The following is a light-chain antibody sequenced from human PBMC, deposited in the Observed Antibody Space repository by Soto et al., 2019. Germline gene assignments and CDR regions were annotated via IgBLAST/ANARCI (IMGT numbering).Light chain of an antibody. CDR1: SSDIGGSKY. V-gene: IGLV2-14*01. Sequence: QSALTQPASVSGSPGQSISISCTGTSSDIGGSKYVSWYQQHPGKAPKLLIYEVTYRPSGVSDRFSGPKSGNTASLTVSGLQAEDEADYYCSSYTSSGTLYVFGTGTKLTVL. J-gene: IGLJ1*01. CDR2: EVT. CDR3: SSYTSSGTLYV.